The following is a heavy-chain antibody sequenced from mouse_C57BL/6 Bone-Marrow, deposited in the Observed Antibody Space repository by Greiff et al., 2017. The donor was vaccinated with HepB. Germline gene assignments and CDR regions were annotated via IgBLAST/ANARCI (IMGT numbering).Heavy chain of an antibody. Sequence: EVKLMESGGGLVQPGGSLKLSCAASGFTFSDYYMYWVRQTPEKRLEWVAYISNGGGSTYYPDTVKGRFTISRDNAKNTLYLQMSRLKSEDTAMYYCARQGIYYGGFAYWGQGTLVTVSA. CDR1: GFTFSDYY. D-gene: IGHD2-1*01. J-gene: IGHJ3*01. CDR3: ARQGIYYGGFAY. CDR2: ISNGGGST. V-gene: IGHV5-12*01.